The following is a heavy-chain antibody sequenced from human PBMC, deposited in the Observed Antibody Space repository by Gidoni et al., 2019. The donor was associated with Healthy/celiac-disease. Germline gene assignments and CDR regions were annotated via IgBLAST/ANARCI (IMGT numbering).Heavy chain of an antibody. J-gene: IGHJ1*01. D-gene: IGHD1-26*01. V-gene: IGHV1-69*04. CDR1: GGTFSSYA. CDR2: IIPFLGIA. Sequence: QVQLVQSGAEVKKPGSSVTVSCKASGGTFSSYAISWVRQAPGQGLEWMGRIIPFLGIANYAQKFQGRVTITADKSTSTAYMELSSLRSEDTAVYYCARDPVGPPVNSGSYLEYFQHWGQGTLVTVSS. CDR3: ARDPVGPPVNSGSYLEYFQH.